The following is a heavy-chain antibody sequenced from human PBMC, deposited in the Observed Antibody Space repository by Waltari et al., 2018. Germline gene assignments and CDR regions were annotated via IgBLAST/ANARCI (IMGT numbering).Heavy chain of an antibody. V-gene: IGHV3-11*04. D-gene: IGHD2-8*02. J-gene: IGHJ6*02. CDR1: GFTFSAYY. CDR2: ISSSGSTI. Sequence: QVQLVESGGGLVRPGGSLRLSCAASGFTFSAYYMSWIRQAPGKGVEWCSYISSSGSTIYYADSVKGRFTISRDNAKNSLYLQMNSLRAEDTAVYYCARDSYCTGAVCSSYGMDVWGQGTTVTVSS. CDR3: ARDSYCTGAVCSSYGMDV.